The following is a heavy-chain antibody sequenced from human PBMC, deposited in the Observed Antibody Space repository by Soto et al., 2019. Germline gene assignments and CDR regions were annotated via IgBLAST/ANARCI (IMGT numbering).Heavy chain of an antibody. CDR3: ARMASYHINWFDP. CDR1: GDSIRSYY. Sequence: SETLSLTCSVSGDSIRSYYWTWVRQSPGKGLEWIGYIYYSGSTNYNPSLKSRISLSVDTSKNQFSLKLNSVTAADTAVYYCARMASYHINWFDPWGQGTLVTVSS. CDR2: IYYSGST. J-gene: IGHJ5*02. V-gene: IGHV4-59*01. D-gene: IGHD2-2*01.